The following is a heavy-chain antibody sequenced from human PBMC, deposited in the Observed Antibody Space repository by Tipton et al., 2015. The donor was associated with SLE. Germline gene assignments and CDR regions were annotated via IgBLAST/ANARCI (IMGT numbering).Heavy chain of an antibody. V-gene: IGHV4-59*11. D-gene: IGHD1-26*01. CDR3: ARGLGFDYLDY. Sequence: TLSLTCTVSGASIGSHYWSWIRQPPGKGLEWIGYMSSSGGANYNPSLKSRVSISLDTSKNQFSLRLSSVTAADTAVYYCARGLGFDYLDYWGQGTLVTVSS. CDR1: GASIGSHY. J-gene: IGHJ4*01. CDR2: MSSSGGA.